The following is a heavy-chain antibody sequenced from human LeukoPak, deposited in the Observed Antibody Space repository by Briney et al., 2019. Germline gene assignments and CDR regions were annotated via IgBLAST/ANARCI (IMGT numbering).Heavy chain of an antibody. Sequence: ASVKVSCKASGYTFTGYYMHWVRQAPGQGLEWMGWINPNSGGTNYAQKFQGRVTMTRDTSISTAYMELSRLRSDDTAVYYCARVGYSSSWYPRMNFDYWGQGTLVTVPS. V-gene: IGHV1-2*02. CDR2: INPNSGGT. CDR1: GYTFTGYY. CDR3: ARVGYSSSWYPRMNFDY. D-gene: IGHD6-13*01. J-gene: IGHJ4*02.